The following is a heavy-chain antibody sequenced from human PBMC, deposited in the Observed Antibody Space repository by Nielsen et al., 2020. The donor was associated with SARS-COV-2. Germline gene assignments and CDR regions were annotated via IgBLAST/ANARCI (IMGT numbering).Heavy chain of an antibody. V-gene: IGHV3-30*18. Sequence: GESLKISCAASGFTFTTYGMHWVRQAPGKGLEWVAAVSFDGSNDYFADSVKGRFTISRDKSKNTVFLQMNSLRSEDTAVYYCAKDRLHYSYGYYGMDVWGQGTTVTVS. CDR3: AKDRLHYSYGYYGMDV. J-gene: IGHJ6*02. D-gene: IGHD5-18*01. CDR1: GFTFTTYG. CDR2: VSFDGSND.